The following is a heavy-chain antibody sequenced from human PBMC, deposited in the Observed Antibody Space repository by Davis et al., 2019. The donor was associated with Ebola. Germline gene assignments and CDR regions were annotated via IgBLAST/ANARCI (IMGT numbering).Heavy chain of an antibody. Sequence: PGGSLRLSCAASGFTFSSYGMHWVRQAPGKGLEWVAVISYDGSNKYYADSVKGRFTISRDNSKNTLYLQMNSLRAEDTAVYYCAKGEGYFDWLLPYYGMDVWGQGTTVTVSS. CDR2: ISYDGSNK. D-gene: IGHD3-9*01. CDR1: GFTFSSYG. CDR3: AKGEGYFDWLLPYYGMDV. J-gene: IGHJ6*02. V-gene: IGHV3-30*18.